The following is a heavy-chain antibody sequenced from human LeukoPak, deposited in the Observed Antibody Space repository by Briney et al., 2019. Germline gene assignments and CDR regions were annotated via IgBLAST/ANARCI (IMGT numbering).Heavy chain of an antibody. CDR3: ARASRDRSIVVVVAAFVKSGFRNDAFDI. D-gene: IGHD2-15*01. CDR1: GFNFNTYN. V-gene: IGHV3-20*04. CDR2: INWNGGST. J-gene: IGHJ3*02. Sequence: PGGSLRLSCGVSGFNFNTYNMNWVRQAPGKGLEWVSGINWNGGSTGYADSVKGRFTISRDNAKNSLYLQMNSLRAEDTALYYCARASRDRSIVVVVAAFVKSGFRNDAFDIWGQGTMVTVSS.